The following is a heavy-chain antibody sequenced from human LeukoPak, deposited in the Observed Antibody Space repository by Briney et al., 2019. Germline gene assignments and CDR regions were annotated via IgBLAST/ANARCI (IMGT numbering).Heavy chain of an antibody. V-gene: IGHV3-53*01. Sequence: GGSLRLSCAASKFAFSSYAMSWVRQAPGKGLEWVSVIYSGGSTYYADSVKGRFTISRDNSKNTLYLQMNSLRAEDTAVYYCARGYSSGWYLGNFDYWGQGTLVTVSS. J-gene: IGHJ4*02. CDR3: ARGYSSGWYLGNFDY. D-gene: IGHD6-19*01. CDR1: KFAFSSYA. CDR2: IYSGGST.